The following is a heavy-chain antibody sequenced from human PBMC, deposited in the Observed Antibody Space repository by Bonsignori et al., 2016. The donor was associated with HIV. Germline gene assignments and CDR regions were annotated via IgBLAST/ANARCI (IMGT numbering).Heavy chain of an antibody. CDR3: ARDLDYYGSGSYYTP. D-gene: IGHD3-10*01. J-gene: IGHJ5*02. V-gene: IGHV1-69*10. CDR2: IIPILGIA. Sequence: WVRQAPGQGLEWMGGIIPILGIANYAQKFQGRVTITADKSTSTAYMELSSLRSEDTAVYYCARDLDYYGSGSYYTPWGQGTLVTVSS.